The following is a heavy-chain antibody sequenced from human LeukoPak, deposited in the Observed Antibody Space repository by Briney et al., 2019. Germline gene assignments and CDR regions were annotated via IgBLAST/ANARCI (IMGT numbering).Heavy chain of an antibody. CDR2: IYHSGST. CDR3: ARGREEYSSGWFRFDY. J-gene: IGHJ4*02. D-gene: IGHD6-19*01. Sequence: PSGTLSLTCAVSGGSISSSNWWSWVRQPPGKGLEWIGEIYHSGSTNYNPSLKSRDTISVDKSKNQFSLKLSSVTAADTAVYYCARGREEYSSGWFRFDYWGQGTLVTVSS. V-gene: IGHV4-4*02. CDR1: GGSISSSNW.